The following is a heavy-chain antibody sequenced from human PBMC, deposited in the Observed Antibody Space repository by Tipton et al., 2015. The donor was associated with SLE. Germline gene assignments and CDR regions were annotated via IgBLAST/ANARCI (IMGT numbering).Heavy chain of an antibody. V-gene: IGHV4-59*01. CDR3: ARSGTARIAGAGADVDI. CDR1: GGSISSYY. CDR2: IYYSGST. D-gene: IGHD2-21*01. Sequence: LRLSCTVSGGSISSYYWSWIRQPPGKGLEWIGYIYYSGSTNYNPSLKSRVTISVDTSKNQFSLKLSSVTAADPAVYYCARSGTARIAGAGADVDIWGQGTMVTVSS. J-gene: IGHJ3*02.